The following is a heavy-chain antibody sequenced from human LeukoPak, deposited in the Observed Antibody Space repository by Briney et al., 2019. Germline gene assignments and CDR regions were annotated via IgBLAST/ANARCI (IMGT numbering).Heavy chain of an antibody. J-gene: IGHJ4*02. V-gene: IGHV3-23*01. Sequence: PPGGSLRLSCAASGFTFSGSAMHWVRQASGKGLEWVSAISGSGGSTYYADSVKGRFTISRDNSKNTLYLQMNSLRAEDTAVYYCAKDLLWFGETLEYYFDYWGQGTLVTVSS. CDR2: ISGSGGST. D-gene: IGHD3-10*01. CDR3: AKDLLWFGETLEYYFDY. CDR1: GFTFSGSA.